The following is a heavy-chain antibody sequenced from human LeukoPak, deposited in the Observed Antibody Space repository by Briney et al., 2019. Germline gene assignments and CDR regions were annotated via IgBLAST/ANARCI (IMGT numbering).Heavy chain of an antibody. V-gene: IGHV4-4*07. D-gene: IGHD3-10*01. J-gene: IGHJ4*02. Sequence: SETLSLTCTVSGGSISSYYWSWIRQPAGKGLEWIGRIYTSGSTNYNPSLKSRVTMSVDTSKNQFSLKLSSVTAADTAVYYCARDSYYYGSGSSPLFDYWGQGTLVTVSS. CDR2: IYTSGST. CDR1: GGSISSYY. CDR3: ARDSYYYGSGSSPLFDY.